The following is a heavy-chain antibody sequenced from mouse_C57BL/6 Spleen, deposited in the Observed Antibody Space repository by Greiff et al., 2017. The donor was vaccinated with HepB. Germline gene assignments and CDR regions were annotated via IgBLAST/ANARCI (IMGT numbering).Heavy chain of an antibody. Sequence: QVQLKQPGTELVKPGASVKLSCKASGYTFTSYWMHWVKQRPGQGLEWIGNINPSNGGTNYNEKFKSKATLTVDKSSSTAYMQLSSLTSEDSAVYYCAKGSNYYGSSPYFDYWGQGTTLTVSS. CDR3: AKGSNYYGSSPYFDY. D-gene: IGHD1-1*01. CDR1: GYTFTSYW. CDR2: INPSNGGT. V-gene: IGHV1-53*01. J-gene: IGHJ2*01.